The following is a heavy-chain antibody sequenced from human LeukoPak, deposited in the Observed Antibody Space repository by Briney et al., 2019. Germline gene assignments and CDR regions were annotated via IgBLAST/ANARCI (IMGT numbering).Heavy chain of an antibody. D-gene: IGHD3-10*01. J-gene: IGHJ4*02. CDR1: GFTFSSYA. CDR3: ARMARITMVRGAGMDV. Sequence: GGSLRLSCAASGFTFSSYAMSWVRQAPGKGLEWVSAISGSGGSTYYADSVKGRFTISRDNSKNTLYLQMNSLRAEDTAVYYCARMARITMVRGAGMDVWGQGTLVTVSS. CDR2: ISGSGGST. V-gene: IGHV3-23*01.